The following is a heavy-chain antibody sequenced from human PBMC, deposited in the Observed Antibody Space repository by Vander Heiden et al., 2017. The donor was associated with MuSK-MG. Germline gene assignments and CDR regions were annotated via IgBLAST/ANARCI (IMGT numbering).Heavy chain of an antibody. V-gene: IGHV4-59*01. CDR2: IYPNGDT. J-gene: IGHJ6*03. CDR1: GVSMNDYF. D-gene: IGHD2-2*01. Sequence: QVQLQESGPGLVKPSETLSLTCTVSGVSMNDYFWAWIRQPPGKRMEWIGYIYPNGDTNYSPSLRSRVTLSIDTSKNQFSMRLTSVTAADTAVYNCARVPKAPPAARSFYYMDVWGKGTTVTVA. CDR3: ARVPKAPPAARSFYYMDV.